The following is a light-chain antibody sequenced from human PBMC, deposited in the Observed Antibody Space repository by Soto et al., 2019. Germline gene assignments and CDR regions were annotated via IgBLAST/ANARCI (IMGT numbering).Light chain of an antibody. CDR1: QSVSSY. V-gene: IGKV3-15*01. J-gene: IGKJ1*01. CDR2: DAS. Sequence: EIVLTQSPATLSLSPGERATLSCRASQSVSSYLAWYQQKPGQAPRLLIYDASTRATDIPTRFSGSGSGTEFTLTIGSLQSEDFAVYYCQQSTNWPGTFGQGTKVDIK. CDR3: QQSTNWPGT.